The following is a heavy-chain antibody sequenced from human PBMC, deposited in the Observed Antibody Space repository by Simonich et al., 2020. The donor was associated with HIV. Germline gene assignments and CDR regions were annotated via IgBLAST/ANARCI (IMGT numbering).Heavy chain of an antibody. CDR2: IYCSGTT. CDR3: ARQPRIAAAGGEWFDP. J-gene: IGHJ5*02. CDR1: GGSFSTYY. V-gene: IGHV4-59*01. D-gene: IGHD6-13*01. Sequence: QVQLQESGPGLVKPSETLSLTCTVSGGSFSTYYWSWIRQPPGKGLEWIGYIYCSGTTNYNPSLKSRVTISVDTSKKQFSMKLSSETGADTAVYYCARQPRIAAAGGEWFDPWGQGTLVTVSS.